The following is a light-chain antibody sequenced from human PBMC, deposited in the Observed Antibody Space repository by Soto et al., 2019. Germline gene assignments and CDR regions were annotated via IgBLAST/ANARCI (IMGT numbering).Light chain of an antibody. CDR2: EVS. CDR1: SSDVGSYDH. CDR3: ISYTGSSTSYV. J-gene: IGLJ1*01. V-gene: IGLV2-14*01. Sequence: QSALTQPASVSGSPGQSITISCSGTSSDVGSYDHVAWYQQFPGKTPKLMIYEVSNRPSGVSSRFSGSKSGNTASLTISGLQAEDVADYYCISYTGSSTSYVFGSGTKVTVL.